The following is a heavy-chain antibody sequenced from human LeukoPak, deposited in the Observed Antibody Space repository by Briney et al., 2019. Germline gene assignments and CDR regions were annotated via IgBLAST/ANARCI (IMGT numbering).Heavy chain of an antibody. CDR1: GFTFSSYA. Sequence: GGSLRLSCAASGFTFSSYAMTWARQAPGRGLEWVSAISGSGGSTYYADSVKGRFTISRDNSKNTLYLQMNSLRAEDTAVYYCAKDHSYYGSGSYDTRFDYWGQGTLVTVSS. D-gene: IGHD3-10*01. CDR3: AKDHSYYGSGSYDTRFDY. CDR2: ISGSGGST. J-gene: IGHJ4*02. V-gene: IGHV3-23*01.